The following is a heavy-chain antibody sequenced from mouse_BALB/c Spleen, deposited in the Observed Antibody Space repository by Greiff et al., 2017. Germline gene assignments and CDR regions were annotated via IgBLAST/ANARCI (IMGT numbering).Heavy chain of an antibody. J-gene: IGHJ2*01. Sequence: DVKLVESGGGLVQPGGSRKLSCAASGFTFSSFGLHWVRQAPEKGLEWVAYISSGSSTIYYADTVKGRFTISRDNPKNTLFLQMTSLRSEDTAMYYCARSSRWLPYYFDYWGQGTTHTVST. D-gene: IGHD2-3*01. CDR1: GFTFSSFG. V-gene: IGHV5-17*02. CDR3: ARSSRWLPYYFDY. CDR2: ISSGSSTI.